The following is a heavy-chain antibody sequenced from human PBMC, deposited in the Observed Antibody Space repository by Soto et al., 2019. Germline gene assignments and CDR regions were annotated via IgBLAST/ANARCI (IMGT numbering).Heavy chain of an antibody. CDR1: GYRFSTYW. V-gene: IGHV5-51*01. D-gene: IGHD2-8*02. CDR2: IHPGDSET. Sequence: PGESLKISCKGSGYRFSTYWIGWVRQMPGKGLEWMGIIHPGDSETTYNPSFQGQVTFSADKSTNTAYLQWSSLKASDTAMYYCARIDTGGYNYYYYGMDAWGQGTTESVSS. J-gene: IGHJ6*02. CDR3: ARIDTGGYNYYYYGMDA.